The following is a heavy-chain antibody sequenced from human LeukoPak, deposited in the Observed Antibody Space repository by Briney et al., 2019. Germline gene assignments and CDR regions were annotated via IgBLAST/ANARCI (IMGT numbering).Heavy chain of an antibody. D-gene: IGHD3-16*02. Sequence: ASVTVSCKASGYTFTGYYMHWVRQAPGQGLEWMGRINPNSGGTNYAQKFQGRVTMTRDTSISTAYMELSRLRSDDTAVYYCAGEGNDYVWGSYRYPHYWGQGTLVTVSS. CDR1: GYTFTGYY. V-gene: IGHV1-2*06. CDR2: INPNSGGT. CDR3: AGEGNDYVWGSYRYPHY. J-gene: IGHJ4*02.